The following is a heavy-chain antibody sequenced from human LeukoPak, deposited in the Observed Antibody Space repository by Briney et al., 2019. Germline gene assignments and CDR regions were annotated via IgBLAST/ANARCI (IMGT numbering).Heavy chain of an antibody. J-gene: IGHJ5*02. V-gene: IGHV4-34*01. CDR3: ARDSVDTAMSFWFDP. CDR2: INHSGST. D-gene: IGHD5-18*01. Sequence: SETLSLTCAVYGGSLSGYYWSWIRQPPGKGLEWIGEINHSGSTNYNPSLKSRVTISVDTSKNQFSLKLSSVTAADTAVYYCARDSVDTAMSFWFDPWGQGTLVAVSS. CDR1: GGSLSGYY.